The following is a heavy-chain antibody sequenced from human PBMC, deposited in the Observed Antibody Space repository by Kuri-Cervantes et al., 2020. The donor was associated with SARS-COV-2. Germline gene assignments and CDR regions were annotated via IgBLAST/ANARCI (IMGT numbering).Heavy chain of an antibody. D-gene: IGHD5-24*01. Sequence: GESLKISCKGSGYSFSTSWMHWVRQMPGKGLVWMGRIDPSDSYTDYRPSLQGHVTISVDRSINTAYMQWSDLKSSDTAVYFCARWDGFALDLWGQGTLVTVSS. V-gene: IGHV5-10-1*01. CDR2: IDPSDSYT. J-gene: IGHJ5*02. CDR1: GYSFSTSW. CDR3: ARWDGFALDL.